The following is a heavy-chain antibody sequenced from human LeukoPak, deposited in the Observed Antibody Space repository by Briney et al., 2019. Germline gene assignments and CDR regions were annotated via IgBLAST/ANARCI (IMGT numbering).Heavy chain of an antibody. CDR3: AREFYYDAYYFDY. D-gene: IGHD3-22*01. V-gene: IGHV4-39*07. Sequence: SETLSLTCTVSGDSISSNYYYWCWIRQPPGKGLEWIGRIYTSGSTNYNPSLKSRVTMSVDTSKNQFSLKLNSVTAADTAVYYCAREFYYDAYYFDYWGQGTLVTVSS. CDR1: GDSISSNYYY. J-gene: IGHJ4*02. CDR2: IYTSGST.